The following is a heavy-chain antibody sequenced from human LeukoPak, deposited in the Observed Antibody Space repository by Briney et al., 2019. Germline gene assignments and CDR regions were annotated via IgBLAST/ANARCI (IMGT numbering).Heavy chain of an antibody. Sequence: GGSLRLSCAASGFTFSSYAMHWVRQAPGKGLEWVAVISYDGSNKYYADSVKGRFTISRDNAKNSLYLQMNSLRAEDTAVYYCAREGRFLEWLFRGGMDVWGQGTTVTVSS. CDR1: GFTFSSYA. D-gene: IGHD3-3*01. V-gene: IGHV3-30-3*01. J-gene: IGHJ6*02. CDR3: AREGRFLEWLFRGGMDV. CDR2: ISYDGSNK.